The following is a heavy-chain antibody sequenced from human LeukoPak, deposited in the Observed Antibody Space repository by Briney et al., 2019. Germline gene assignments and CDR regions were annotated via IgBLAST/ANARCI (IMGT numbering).Heavy chain of an antibody. D-gene: IGHD4-17*01. CDR3: ARLSTVTTSFDY. J-gene: IGHJ4*02. V-gene: IGHV4-39*07. Sequence: PSETLSLTCSVSGDSIRSGSYYWGWIRQPPGKGLEWIGNIFYSGSTYYNPSLKSRVTISIDASKNQFSLKLSSVTAADTAVYYCARLSTVTTSFDYWGQGTLVTVSS. CDR2: IFYSGST. CDR1: GDSIRSGSYY.